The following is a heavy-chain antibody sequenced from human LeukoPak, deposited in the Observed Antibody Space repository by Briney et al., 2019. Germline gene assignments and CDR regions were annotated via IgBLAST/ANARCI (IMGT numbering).Heavy chain of an antibody. CDR3: ARDPNIVVVPAAQNFDY. CDR1: GFTFSSYS. V-gene: IGHV3-48*01. D-gene: IGHD2-2*01. J-gene: IGHJ4*02. CDR2: ISSSSTTI. Sequence: GGSLRLSCAASGFTFSSYSMNWVRQAPGKGLEWVSYISSSSTTIYYADSVKGRFTISRDNAKNSLYLQMNGLRAEDTAVYYCARDPNIVVVPAAQNFDYWGQGTLVTVSS.